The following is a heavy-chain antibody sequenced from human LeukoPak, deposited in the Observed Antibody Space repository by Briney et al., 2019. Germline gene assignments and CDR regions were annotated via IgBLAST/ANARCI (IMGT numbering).Heavy chain of an antibody. CDR3: ASRYWNPSKRWFDP. D-gene: IGHD1-1*01. Sequence: ASVTVSCTVSGYALTELSMHWVRQAPGKGLEWMGGFDPEDGETIYAQKFQGRVTMTEDTSTDTAYMVLSSLRSEDTAVYYCASRYWNPSKRWFDPWGQGTLVTVSS. CDR2: FDPEDGET. CDR1: GYALTELS. V-gene: IGHV1-24*01. J-gene: IGHJ5*02.